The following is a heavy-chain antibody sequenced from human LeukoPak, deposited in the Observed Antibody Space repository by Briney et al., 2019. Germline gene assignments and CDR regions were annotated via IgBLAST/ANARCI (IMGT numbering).Heavy chain of an antibody. CDR2: INADNGNT. CDR1: GYTFTNYG. CDR3: AQAGNSWQFEY. Sequence: ASVKVSCKASGYTFTNYGINWARQAPGQGLVWMGWINADNGNTNYSQKLQGSVTLTTDTTTSTAYMELRSLRSDDTAVYYCAQAGNSWQFEYWGQGTLVTVSS. V-gene: IGHV1-18*01. D-gene: IGHD6-13*01. J-gene: IGHJ4*02.